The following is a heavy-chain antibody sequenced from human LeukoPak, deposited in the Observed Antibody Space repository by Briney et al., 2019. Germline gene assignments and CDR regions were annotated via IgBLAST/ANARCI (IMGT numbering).Heavy chain of an antibody. CDR2: INHSGST. D-gene: IGHD1-26*01. V-gene: IGHV4-34*01. CDR3: ASLYRYSGSYYYYYYMDV. CDR1: GGSFSGYY. J-gene: IGHJ6*03. Sequence: SETLSLTCAVYGGSFSGYYWSWIRQPPGKGLEWIGEINHSGSTNYNPSLKSRVTISVDTSKNQFSLKLSSETAADTAVYYCASLYRYSGSYYYYYYMDVWGKGTTVTVSS.